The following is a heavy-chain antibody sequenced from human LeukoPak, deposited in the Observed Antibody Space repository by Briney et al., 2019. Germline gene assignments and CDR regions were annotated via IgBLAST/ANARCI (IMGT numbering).Heavy chain of an antibody. CDR3: ARDRGSGSDINWFDP. D-gene: IGHD1-26*01. V-gene: IGHV3-7*04. Sequence: RGSLRLSCAASGFTFSSYWMSWVRQAPGKGLERVANIKQDGSEMYYVDSVKGRFTISRDNAKNSLYLQMNSLRAEDTAVYYCARDRGSGSDINWFDPWGQGTLVPVSS. J-gene: IGHJ5*02. CDR2: IKQDGSEM. CDR1: GFTFSSYW.